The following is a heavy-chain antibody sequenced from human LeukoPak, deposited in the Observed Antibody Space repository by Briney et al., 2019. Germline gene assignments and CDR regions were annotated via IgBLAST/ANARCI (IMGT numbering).Heavy chain of an antibody. CDR2: IYYSGST. J-gene: IGHJ4*02. V-gene: IGHV4-39*01. D-gene: IGHD2-15*01. CDR3: ARSHCSGGTCYFDY. Sequence: SETLSLTCTVSGGSINSTNYYWGWIRQPPGKGLEWIGSIYYSGSTYYNPSLKGRVAISADTAKNQFSLQVSSVTGADTAVYYCARSHCSGGTCYFDYWGQGTRVTVSS. CDR1: GGSINSTNYY.